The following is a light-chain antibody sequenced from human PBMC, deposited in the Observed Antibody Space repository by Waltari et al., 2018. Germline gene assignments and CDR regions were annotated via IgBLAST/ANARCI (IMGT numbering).Light chain of an antibody. Sequence: QAEVTQEPSLTVSPGGTVTLTCGSSTGAVTSTHHPYWFLQKPGQVPRTLIYDTDNKHSWTPARSAGSLRGGKAALPLSGAQPEDEAVYYCLLSFYDIRAFGGGTKLTVL. J-gene: IGLJ3*02. CDR2: DTD. CDR1: TGAVTSTHH. V-gene: IGLV7-46*01. CDR3: LLSFYDIRA.